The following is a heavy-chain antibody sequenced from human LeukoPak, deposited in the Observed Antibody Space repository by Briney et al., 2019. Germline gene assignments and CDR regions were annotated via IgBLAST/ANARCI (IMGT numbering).Heavy chain of an antibody. CDR3: AREGLQDDVY. V-gene: IGHV3-11*01. Sequence: GGSLRLSCAASGFTFSDYYVSWISQPQGKGLEWVSYISSSGSTIYYADSVKGRFTVSSDNDKNSLYLQMNSLRAEDTAVYYCAREGLQDDVYWGQGTRVTVSS. D-gene: IGHD5-24*01. J-gene: IGHJ4*02. CDR1: GFTFSDYY. CDR2: ISSSGSTI.